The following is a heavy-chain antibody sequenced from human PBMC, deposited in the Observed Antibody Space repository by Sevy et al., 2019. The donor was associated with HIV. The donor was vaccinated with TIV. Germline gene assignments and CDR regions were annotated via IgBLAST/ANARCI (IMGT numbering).Heavy chain of an antibody. J-gene: IGHJ3*02. D-gene: IGHD3-22*01. CDR3: ARGGAYYYDSSGSDDAFDI. CDR1: GYTFTSYG. CDR2: ISAYNGNT. Sequence: ASVKVSCKAPGYTFTSYGISWVRQAPGQGLEWMGWISAYNGNTNYAQKLQGRVTKTTDTSTSTAYMELRSLRSDDTAGDYCARGGAYYYDSSGSDDAFDIWGQGTMVTVSS. V-gene: IGHV1-18*04.